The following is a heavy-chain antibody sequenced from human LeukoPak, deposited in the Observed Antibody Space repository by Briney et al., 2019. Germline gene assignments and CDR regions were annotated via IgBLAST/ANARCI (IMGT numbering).Heavy chain of an antibody. V-gene: IGHV4-59*01. CDR3: ARGHSGSYIRRQIFDY. J-gene: IGHJ4*02. CDR1: GGSISSYY. D-gene: IGHD1-26*01. Sequence: SETLSLTCTVSGGSISSYYWSWIRQPPGKGLEWIGYIYYSGSTNYNPSLKSRVTISVDTSKNQFSLKLSSVTAAGTAVYYCARGHSGSYIRRQIFDYWGQGTLVTVSS. CDR2: IYYSGST.